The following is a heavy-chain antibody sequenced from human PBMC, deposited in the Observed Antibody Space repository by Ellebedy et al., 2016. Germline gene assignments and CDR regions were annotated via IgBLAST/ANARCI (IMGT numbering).Heavy chain of an antibody. V-gene: IGHV1-69*13. D-gene: IGHD6-19*01. CDR3: ARVSPGIAVAGTVYNWFDP. CDR2: IIPIFGTA. J-gene: IGHJ5*02. Sequence: SVKVSCXASGGTFSSYAISWVRQAPEQGLEWMGGIIPIFGTANYAQKFQGRVTITADESTSTAYMELSSLRSEDTAVYYCARVSPGIAVAGTVYNWFDPWGQGTLVTVSS. CDR1: GGTFSSYA.